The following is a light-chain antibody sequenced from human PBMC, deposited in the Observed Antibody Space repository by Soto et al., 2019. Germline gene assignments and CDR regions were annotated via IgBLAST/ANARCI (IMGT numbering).Light chain of an antibody. J-gene: IGKJ2*01. CDR3: QQYDSSPPMYT. Sequence: EIVLTQSPGTLSLSPGERATLSCRASLSISTNYFAWYQQRPGQAPRLLIYGASSRATGIPDRFSGSGSGTDFTLTITRLEPEDFAVYYCQQYDSSPPMYTFGQGTKVDIK. V-gene: IGKV3-20*01. CDR1: LSISTNY. CDR2: GAS.